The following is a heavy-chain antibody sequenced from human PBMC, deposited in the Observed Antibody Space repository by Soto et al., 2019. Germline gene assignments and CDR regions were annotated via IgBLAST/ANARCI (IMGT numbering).Heavy chain of an antibody. V-gene: IGHV4-34*01. CDR3: ATLKSGMEVVPAAAFDY. CDR1: GGSFSGYY. J-gene: IGHJ4*02. CDR2: INHSGST. Sequence: QVQLQQWGAGLLKPSETLSLTCAVYGGSFSGYYWSWIRQPPGKGLEWIGEINHSGSTNYNPSLKSRVTISVDTSKNQFSLKLSSVTAADTAVYYCATLKSGMEVVPAAAFDYWGQGTLVTVSS. D-gene: IGHD2-2*01.